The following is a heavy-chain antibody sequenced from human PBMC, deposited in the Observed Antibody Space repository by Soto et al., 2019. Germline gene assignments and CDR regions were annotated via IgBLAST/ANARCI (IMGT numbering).Heavy chain of an antibody. V-gene: IGHV3-9*01. CDR2: ISWNSGSI. Sequence: GGSLRLSCAASGFTFDDYAMHWVRQAPGKGLEWVSGISWNSGSIGYADSVKGRFTISRDNAKNSLYLQMNSLRAEDTALYYCAKDGSSGDGYDPVFDYLGQGTLVTVSS. J-gene: IGHJ4*02. CDR3: AKDGSSGDGYDPVFDY. CDR1: GFTFDDYA. D-gene: IGHD2-21*01.